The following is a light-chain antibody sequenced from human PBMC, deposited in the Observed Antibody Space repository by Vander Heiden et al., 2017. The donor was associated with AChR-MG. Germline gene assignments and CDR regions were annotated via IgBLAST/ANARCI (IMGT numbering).Light chain of an antibody. J-gene: IGLJ2*01. V-gene: IGLV2-8*01. CDR3: SSDEGSNNFRV. CDR2: EVS. CDR1: SSDVGGYNY. Sequence: SAPTPPPSATGSLGPSVTISCTGTSSDVGGYNYVYWYQQHPGKAPNLMIYEVSQRPSGVPDRFSGTKSGNTASLTVAGLQAEDEADYYCSSDEGSNNFRVFGGGTKLTVL.